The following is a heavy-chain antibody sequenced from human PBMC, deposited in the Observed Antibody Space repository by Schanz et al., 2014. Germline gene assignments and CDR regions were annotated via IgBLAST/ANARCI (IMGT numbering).Heavy chain of an antibody. V-gene: IGHV3-7*01. CDR1: GFTFSSYW. J-gene: IGHJ4*02. CDR3: ERFQSPHQPFDY. CDR2: IKQDGSER. Sequence: DVQLVESGGGLVQPGGSLRLSCAASGFTFSSYWMSWVRQAPGKGLEWVANIKQDGSERYYVDSVKGRFTISRDNAKNSLYLQMNSLRAEDTAVYYCERFQSPHQPFDYWGQGTLVTVSS. D-gene: IGHD2-2*01.